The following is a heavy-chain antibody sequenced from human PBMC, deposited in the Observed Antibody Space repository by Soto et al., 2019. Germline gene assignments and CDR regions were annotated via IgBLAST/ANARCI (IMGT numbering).Heavy chain of an antibody. CDR1: GFNFDDYA. Sequence: GGSLRLSCAGSGFNFDDYAMHWVRQAPGKGLEWVSGISWNSGDTDYVDSVKGRFTISRDDAKNSLYLQMNSLRPEDTAFYYCAKDRIAARGFAFDYWGQGTLVTVSS. D-gene: IGHD6-25*01. J-gene: IGHJ4*02. CDR3: AKDRIAARGFAFDY. CDR2: ISWNSGDT. V-gene: IGHV3-9*01.